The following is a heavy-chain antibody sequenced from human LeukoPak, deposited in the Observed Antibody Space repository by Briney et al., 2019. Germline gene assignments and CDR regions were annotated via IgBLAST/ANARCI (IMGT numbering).Heavy chain of an antibody. CDR2: ISGSGGST. CDR3: AKESRWSGSYLFDY. Sequence: PGGTLRLSCAASGFTFSSYGMSWVRQAPGKGLEWVSAISGSGGSTYYADSVKGRFTISRDNPKNTLYLQMNSLRAEDTAVYYCAKESRWSGSYLFDYWGQGTLVTVSS. V-gene: IGHV3-23*01. J-gene: IGHJ4*02. CDR1: GFTFSSYG. D-gene: IGHD1-26*01.